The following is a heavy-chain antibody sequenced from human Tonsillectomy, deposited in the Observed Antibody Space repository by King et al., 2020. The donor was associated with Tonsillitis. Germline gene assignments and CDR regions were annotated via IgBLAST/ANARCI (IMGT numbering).Heavy chain of an antibody. J-gene: IGHJ5*02. CDR2: MNPNSGNT. Sequence: VQLVQSGAEVKKPGASVKVSCKASGYTFSNYDINWVRQATGQGLEWMGWMNPNSGNTGYAQKFQGRVTMTRNTSINTAHMELSSLRSEDTAVYYCARSSGGRHNWFDPWGQGTPVTVSS. D-gene: IGHD4-23*01. V-gene: IGHV1-8*01. CDR3: ARSSGGRHNWFDP. CDR1: GYTFSNYD.